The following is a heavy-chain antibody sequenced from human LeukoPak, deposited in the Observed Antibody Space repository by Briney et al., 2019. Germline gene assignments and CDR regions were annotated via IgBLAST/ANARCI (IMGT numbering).Heavy chain of an antibody. Sequence: GGSLRLSCAASGFTFSDYAMSWVRQAPGKGLEWVSAISGSGGSTYYADSVKGRFTISRDNSKNTLYLQMNSLRAEDTAVYYCAKDLPCGGDCWGFDYWGQGTVVTVSS. CDR2: ISGSGGST. V-gene: IGHV3-23*01. CDR3: AKDLPCGGDCWGFDY. D-gene: IGHD2-21*02. J-gene: IGHJ4*02. CDR1: GFTFSDYA.